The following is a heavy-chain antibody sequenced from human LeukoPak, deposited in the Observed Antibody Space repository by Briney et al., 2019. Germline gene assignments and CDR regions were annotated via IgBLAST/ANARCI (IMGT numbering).Heavy chain of an antibody. Sequence: ASVKVSXKASGYTFTSYDINWVRQATGQGLEWMGWMNPNSGNTGYAQKLQGRVTITRNTSISTAYMELSSLRSEDTAVYYCARGGEDIVVVPAAPWANWFDPWGQETLVTVSS. CDR1: GYTFTSYD. J-gene: IGHJ5*02. D-gene: IGHD2-2*01. CDR3: ARGGEDIVVVPAAPWANWFDP. V-gene: IGHV1-8*03. CDR2: MNPNSGNT.